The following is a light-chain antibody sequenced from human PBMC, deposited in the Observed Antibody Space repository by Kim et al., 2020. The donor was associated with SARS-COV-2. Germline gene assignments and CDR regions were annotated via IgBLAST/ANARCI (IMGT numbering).Light chain of an antibody. J-gene: IGLJ2*01. V-gene: IGLV3-19*01. Sequence: SSELTQDPAVSVALGQTVRITCQGDSLRSSNASFYQQKPGQAHVLVLYGKNNRYSGNPDRFSVSSSGNTASLNITGAHAVDKADYYCNSRDSSGKLHVVF. CDR3: NSRDSSGKLHVV. CDR2: GKN. CDR1: SLRSSN.